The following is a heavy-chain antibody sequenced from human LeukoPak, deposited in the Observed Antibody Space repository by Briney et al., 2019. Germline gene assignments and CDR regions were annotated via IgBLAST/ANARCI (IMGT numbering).Heavy chain of an antibody. CDR1: GGTFSSYA. J-gene: IGHJ6*02. CDR2: IIPIFGTA. Sequence: HGASVKVSCKASGGTFSSYAISWVRQAPGQGLEWMGGIIPIFGTANYAQKFQGRVTITADESTSTAYMELSSLRSEDTAVYYCARSRLHPYYYGMDVWGQGTTVTVSS. CDR3: ARSRLHPYYYGMDV. D-gene: IGHD4-11*01. V-gene: IGHV1-69*01.